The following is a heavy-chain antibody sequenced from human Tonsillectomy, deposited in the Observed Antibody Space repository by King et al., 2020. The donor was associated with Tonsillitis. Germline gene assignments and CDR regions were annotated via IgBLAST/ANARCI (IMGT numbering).Heavy chain of an antibody. Sequence: ESGGGLVKPGGSLRLSCAASGFTFSSYSMNWVRQAPGKGLEWVSSISRSSSYISYADSVKGRFTISRDNANNSLYLQMNSLRAEDTAVYYCAREGRIAAAGTRDYYGMDVWGQGTTVTVSS. J-gene: IGHJ6*02. V-gene: IGHV3-21*01. CDR1: GFTFSSYS. CDR3: AREGRIAAAGTRDYYGMDV. CDR2: ISRSSSYI. D-gene: IGHD6-13*01.